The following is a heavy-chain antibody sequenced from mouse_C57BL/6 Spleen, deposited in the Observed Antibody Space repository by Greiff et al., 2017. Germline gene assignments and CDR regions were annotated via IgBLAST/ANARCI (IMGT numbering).Heavy chain of an antibody. D-gene: IGHD2-3*01. Sequence: EVQLVESGPELVKPGASVKIPCKASGYTFTDYNMDWVKQSHGKSLEWIGDINPNNGGTIYNQKFKGKATLTVDKSSSTAYMELRSLTSEDTAVYYCARSLYDGYPFAYWGQGTLVTVSA. CDR1: GYTFTDYN. CDR2: INPNNGGT. V-gene: IGHV1-18*01. CDR3: ARSLYDGYPFAY. J-gene: IGHJ3*01.